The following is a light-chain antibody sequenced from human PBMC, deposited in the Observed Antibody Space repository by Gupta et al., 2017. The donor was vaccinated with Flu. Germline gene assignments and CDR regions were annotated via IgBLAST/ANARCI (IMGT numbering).Light chain of an antibody. CDR3: HQYNSYSPET. V-gene: IGKV1-5*03. Sequence: TLSSSVGDRVTLTCRASQSINNWLAWYQQKPGKAPKLLIYKASSLQSGVPSRFSGSGSGTEFSLTISSLQTDDFAIYYCHQYNSYSPETFGQGTKLEIK. CDR2: KAS. CDR1: QSINNW. J-gene: IGKJ2*01.